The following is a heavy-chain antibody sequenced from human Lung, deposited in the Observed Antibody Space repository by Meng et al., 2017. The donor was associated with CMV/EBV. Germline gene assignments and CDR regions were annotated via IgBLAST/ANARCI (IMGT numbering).Heavy chain of an antibody. CDR3: ATDNIAAQANWFDP. V-gene: IGHV1-69*10. CDR2: IIPILGIA. Sequence: SVXVSCKASGGTFSSYAISWVRQAPGQGLEWMGGIIPILGIANYAQKFQGRVTITADKSTSTAYMELSSLRSEDTAVYYCATDNIAAQANWFDPWGQGTRVT. CDR1: GGTFSSYA. J-gene: IGHJ5*02. D-gene: IGHD6-13*01.